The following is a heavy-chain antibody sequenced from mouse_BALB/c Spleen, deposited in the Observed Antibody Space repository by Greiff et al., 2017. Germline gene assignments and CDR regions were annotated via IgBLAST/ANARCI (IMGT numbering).Heavy chain of an antibody. V-gene: IGHV1S56*01. CDR2: IYPGNVNT. D-gene: IGHD2-1*01. J-gene: IGHJ3*01. CDR3: ARSDGNFCWFAY. CDR1: GYTFTSYY. Sequence: VMLVESGPELVKPGASVRISCKASGYTFTSYYIHWVKQRPGQGLEWIGWIYPGNVNTKYNEKFKGKATLTADKSSSTAYMQLSSLTSEDSAVYFCARSDGNFCWFAYWGQGTLVTVSA.